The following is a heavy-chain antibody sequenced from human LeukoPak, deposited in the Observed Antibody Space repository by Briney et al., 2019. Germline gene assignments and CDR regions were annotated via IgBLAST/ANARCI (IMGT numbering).Heavy chain of an antibody. CDR2: INSDGSST. Sequence: GGSLRLSCAASGLTLSSYWMHWVRQAPGKGLVWVSRINSDGSSTSYADSVKGRFTISRDNSKNTLYLQMNSLRSEDTAVYYCARTMLGNTFDYFDYWGQGTLVTVSS. CDR1: GLTLSSYW. D-gene: IGHD3-10*02. V-gene: IGHV3-74*01. CDR3: ARTMLGNTFDYFDY. J-gene: IGHJ4*02.